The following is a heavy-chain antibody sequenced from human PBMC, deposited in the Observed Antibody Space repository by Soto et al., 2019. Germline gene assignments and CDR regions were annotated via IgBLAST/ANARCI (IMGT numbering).Heavy chain of an antibody. CDR1: GFTVSNNY. V-gene: IGHV3-66*01. CDR3: AKRGTTVTTSLWY. J-gene: IGHJ4*02. CDR2: IYSGGVT. D-gene: IGHD4-17*01. Sequence: EVQLVESGGSLVQPGGSLRLPCAASGFTVSNNYMCWVRQAPGKGLEWVSLIYSGGVTHYADSVRGRFTISRDNSRNTLYLQMNSLRADDTAVYYCAKRGTTVTTSLWYWGQGTLVTVSS.